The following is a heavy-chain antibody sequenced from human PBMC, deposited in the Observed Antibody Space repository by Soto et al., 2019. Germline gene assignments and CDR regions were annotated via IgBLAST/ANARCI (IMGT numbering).Heavy chain of an antibody. CDR1: GYTFTSYY. Sequence: ASVKVSCKASGYTFTSYYMHWVRQAPGQGLEWMGIINPSGGSTSYAQKFQGRVTMTRDTSTSTVYMELSSLRSEDTAVYYCARSDCSSTSCPGAFDIWGQGTTVTVSS. J-gene: IGHJ3*02. V-gene: IGHV1-46*03. D-gene: IGHD2-2*01. CDR2: INPSGGST. CDR3: ARSDCSSTSCPGAFDI.